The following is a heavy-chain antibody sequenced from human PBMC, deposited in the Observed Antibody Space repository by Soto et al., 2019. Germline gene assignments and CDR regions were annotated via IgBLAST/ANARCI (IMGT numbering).Heavy chain of an antibody. D-gene: IGHD3-3*01. CDR2: IKPDGSEV. V-gene: IGHV3-7*03. CDR3: ARESLLKSIPIYGYYYYAMDV. J-gene: IGHJ6*02. Sequence: EVQLVESGGGLVLPGGSPRLSCAASGFIFSSSWMTWVRQAPGKGLEWVANIKPDGSEVYYADSVKGRFTISRDNPRISLYLQMSSLRAEDTAVYYCARESLLKSIPIYGYYYYAMDVWGQGTTVIVSS. CDR1: GFIFSSSW.